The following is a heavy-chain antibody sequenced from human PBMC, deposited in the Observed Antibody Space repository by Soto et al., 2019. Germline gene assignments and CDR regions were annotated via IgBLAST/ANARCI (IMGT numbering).Heavy chain of an antibody. D-gene: IGHD1-26*01. V-gene: IGHV1-2*02. CDR1: GYTFTGHY. CDR2: IGPESGAT. J-gene: IGHJ4*02. Sequence: AAVKVSCKASGYTFTGHYIHWVRQAPEQGPEWMGEIGPESGATRYAQKFQGRVTMTRDTSITTVYMELKNLSPDDTAVYYCGRGRSGQIVVFYWGQGTPVTVSS. CDR3: GRGRSGQIVVFY.